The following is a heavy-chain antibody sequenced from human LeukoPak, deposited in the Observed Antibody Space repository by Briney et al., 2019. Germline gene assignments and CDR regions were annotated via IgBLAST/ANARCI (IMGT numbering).Heavy chain of an antibody. J-gene: IGHJ3*02. D-gene: IGHD3-10*01. V-gene: IGHV3-33*01. CDR2: IWYDGTNK. CDR1: GFTFNNYG. Sequence: GGSLRLSCAESGFTFNNYGMHWVRQAPGKGLEWVALIWYDGTNKYYGDSVKGRFTISRDNFKNTLYLQMNSLRAEDTAVYYCARGRFGELSVATFDIWGQGTMVTVSS. CDR3: ARGRFGELSVATFDI.